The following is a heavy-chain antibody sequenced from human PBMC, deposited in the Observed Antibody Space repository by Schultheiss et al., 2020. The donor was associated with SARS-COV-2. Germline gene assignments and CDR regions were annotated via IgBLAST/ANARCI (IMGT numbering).Heavy chain of an antibody. D-gene: IGHD3-22*01. CDR3: VRDQSYADTSGYRMI. CDR1: GFTFSTAW. Sequence: GGSLRLSCAGSGFTFSTAWMYWVRQAPGKGLEWVSAISGSGGVTSYADSVKGRFTISRDNAKNSLYLQMNSLRVEDTAVYYCVRDQSYADTSGYRMIWGQGTLVTVS. CDR2: ISGSGGVT. J-gene: IGHJ4*02. V-gene: IGHV3-23*01.